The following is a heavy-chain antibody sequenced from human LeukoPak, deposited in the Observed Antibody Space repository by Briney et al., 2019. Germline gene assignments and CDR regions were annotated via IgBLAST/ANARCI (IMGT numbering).Heavy chain of an antibody. CDR3: ARVMTRYFDWTPMDV. J-gene: IGHJ6*03. D-gene: IGHD3-9*01. CDR1: GFTVSSNY. CDR2: IYSGGST. V-gene: IGHV3-66*02. Sequence: GGSLRLSCAASGFTVSSNYMSWVRQAPGKGLEWVSVIYSGGSTYYADSVKGRFTISRDNSKNTLYLQMNSLRAEDTAVYYCARVMTRYFDWTPMDVWGKGTTVTVSS.